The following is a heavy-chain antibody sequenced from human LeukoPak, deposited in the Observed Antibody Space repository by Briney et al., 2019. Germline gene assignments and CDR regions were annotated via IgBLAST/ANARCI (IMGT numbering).Heavy chain of an antibody. CDR2: ISGSGENK. D-gene: IGHD3-16*01. CDR1: GFKFSDYY. V-gene: IGHV3-11*01. CDR3: ARVETDIITRPPQIYYYYYGMDV. J-gene: IGHJ6*02. Sequence: GSLRLSCAASGFKFSDYYMSWIRQAPGKGLEWVSYISGSGENKYYADSMKGRFTISRDNAKNSLYLQMNSLRAEDRAVYYCARVETDIITRPPQIYYYYYGMDVWGQGTTVTVSS.